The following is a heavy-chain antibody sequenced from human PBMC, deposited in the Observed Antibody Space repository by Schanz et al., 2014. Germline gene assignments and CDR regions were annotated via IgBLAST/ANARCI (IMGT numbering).Heavy chain of an antibody. CDR1: GFTFSSYA. CDR2: ISYDGSNK. V-gene: IGHV3-30*04. CDR3: ARGLSGSVAY. D-gene: IGHD5-12*01. J-gene: IGHJ4*02. Sequence: QVQLVESGGGVVQPGRSLRLSCAASGFTFSSYAMYWVRQAPGKGLNWVAVISYDGSNKYYADSVKGRFTISRDNSKNTLYLQMNSLKSEDTAVYYCARGLSGSVAYWGQGTLVTVSS.